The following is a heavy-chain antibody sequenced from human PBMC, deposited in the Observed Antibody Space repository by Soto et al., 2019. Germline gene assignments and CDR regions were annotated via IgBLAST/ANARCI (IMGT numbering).Heavy chain of an antibody. V-gene: IGHV3-30*18. CDR3: AKETDYGGNSGLGY. CDR1: GFTFSSYG. Sequence: QVQLVESGGGVVQPGRSLRLSCAASGFTFSSYGMHWVRQAPGKGLEWVAVISYDGSNKYYADSVKGRFNISRDNSKNTLYLQMNSLRAEATAVYYCAKETDYGGNSGLGYWGQGTLVTVSS. CDR2: ISYDGSNK. D-gene: IGHD4-17*01. J-gene: IGHJ4*02.